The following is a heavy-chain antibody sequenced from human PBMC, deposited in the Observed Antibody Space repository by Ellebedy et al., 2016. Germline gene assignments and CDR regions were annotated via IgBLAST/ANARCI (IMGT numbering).Heavy chain of an antibody. J-gene: IGHJ5*02. Sequence: GGSLRLSCAASGFNFDDYAMHWVRQAPGQGLEWVSGISWNSGIIGYADSVNGRFTISRDNAKKSLYLQMNSLSPEDTALYYCAKDMVRQLERRSCFDPWGQGTLVTVSS. CDR3: AKDMVRQLERRSCFDP. CDR2: ISWNSGII. CDR1: GFNFDDYA. V-gene: IGHV3-9*01. D-gene: IGHD1-1*01.